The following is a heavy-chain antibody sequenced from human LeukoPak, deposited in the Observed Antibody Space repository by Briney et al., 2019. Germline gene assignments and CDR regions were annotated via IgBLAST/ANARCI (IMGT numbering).Heavy chain of an antibody. CDR3: ARDTPQHLKRFDF. CDR1: GYTLNKFG. Sequence: ASVKVSCKASGYTLNKFGMSWVRQAPGQGLERLGWINTYSGNTKFGEKFEGRVTMTTDTSTSTVYMELMSLRSDGSAVYFCARDTPQHLKRFDFWGQGTLVTVSS. V-gene: IGHV1-18*01. J-gene: IGHJ4*02. CDR2: INTYSGNT. D-gene: IGHD6-13*01.